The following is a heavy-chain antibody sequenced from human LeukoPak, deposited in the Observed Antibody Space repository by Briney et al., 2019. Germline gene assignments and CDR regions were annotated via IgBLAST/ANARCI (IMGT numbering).Heavy chain of an antibody. CDR1: GGSISSSSYY. Sequence: SETLSLTCTVSGGSISSSSYYWVWIRQPTGKGLEWIGSIYYSGSTYYNPSLKSRVTISVDTSKNQFSLKLSSVTAADTAVYYCARQRVDSSGYITVYYFDYWGQGTLVTVSS. CDR2: IYYSGST. V-gene: IGHV4-39*01. CDR3: ARQRVDSSGYITVYYFDY. D-gene: IGHD3-22*01. J-gene: IGHJ4*02.